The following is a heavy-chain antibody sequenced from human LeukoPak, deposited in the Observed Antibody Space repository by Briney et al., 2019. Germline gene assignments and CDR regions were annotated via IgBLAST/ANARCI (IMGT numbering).Heavy chain of an antibody. D-gene: IGHD2-2*01. CDR3: ARSPPASPFDY. CDR2: ITSSSSTI. Sequence: GGSLRLSCAASGFTFSTHSMNWVRQAPGKGLEWVSYITSSSSTIYYADSVKGRFTISRDISKNTLYLQINSLRAEDTAFYYCARSPPASPFDYWGQGTLVTVSS. V-gene: IGHV3-48*01. J-gene: IGHJ4*02. CDR1: GFTFSTHS.